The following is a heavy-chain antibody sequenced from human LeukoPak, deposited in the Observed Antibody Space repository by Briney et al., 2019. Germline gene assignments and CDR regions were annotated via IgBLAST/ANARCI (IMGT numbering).Heavy chain of an antibody. CDR3: AKPVTGWYIFDY. CDR1: GFTFSSYA. J-gene: IGHJ4*02. Sequence: GGSLRLSCAASGFTFSSYAMSWVRQAPGKGLEWVSLIDSSGGSTRYADSVKGRFTISRDNSKNTVSLQMNSLRAEDTAVYYCAKPVTGWYIFDYWGQGTLVTVSS. D-gene: IGHD6-19*01. V-gene: IGHV3-23*01. CDR2: IDSSGGST.